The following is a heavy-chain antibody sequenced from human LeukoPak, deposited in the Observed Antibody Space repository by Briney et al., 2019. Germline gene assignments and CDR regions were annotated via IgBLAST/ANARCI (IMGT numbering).Heavy chain of an antibody. CDR1: GFIFNNYG. J-gene: IGHJ6*02. CDR2: VSYDGNYK. D-gene: IGHD2-8*01. Sequence: PGRSLRLSCAASGFIFNNYGIHFVRQAPGKGLEWVSVVSYDGNYKYYADSVKGRFTISRDNSNNTVYLQMNSLRPEDTAVYYCARDVRSYYYYGMDVWGQGTTVTVSS. CDR3: ARDVRSYYYYGMDV. V-gene: IGHV3-30*03.